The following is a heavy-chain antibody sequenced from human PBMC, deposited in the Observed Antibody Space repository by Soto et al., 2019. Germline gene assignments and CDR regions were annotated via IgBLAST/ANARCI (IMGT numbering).Heavy chain of an antibody. CDR3: ARSVFHYYDSSGYCYPEAFDI. V-gene: IGHV1-3*01. CDR1: GYTFTSYS. Sequence: GASVKVSCKASGYTFTSYSMHWVRQAPGQRLELMGWINAGNGNKKYSQKFQGRVPITRDKPISTAYMELSRLGSDETVAYYCARSVFHYYDSSGYCYPEAFDIWGEGTMVNDSS. CDR2: INAGNGNK. D-gene: IGHD3-22*01. J-gene: IGHJ3*02.